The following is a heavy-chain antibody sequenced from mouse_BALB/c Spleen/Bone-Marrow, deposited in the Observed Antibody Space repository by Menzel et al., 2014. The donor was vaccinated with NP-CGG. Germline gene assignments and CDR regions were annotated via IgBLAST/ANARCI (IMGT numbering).Heavy chain of an antibody. D-gene: IGHD6-2*01. Sequence: VQLQQSGAELMKPGASVKISCKATGYTFSSYWIEWVKQRPGHGLEWIGEILPGSGSTNYNEKFKGKATFTADTSSNTADMQLSSLTSEDSAVYYCAREDGLLYFYFLGAGTPVTVSS. J-gene: IGHJ1*01. CDR3: AREDGLLYFYF. CDR1: GYTFSSYW. V-gene: IGHV1-9*01. CDR2: ILPGSGST.